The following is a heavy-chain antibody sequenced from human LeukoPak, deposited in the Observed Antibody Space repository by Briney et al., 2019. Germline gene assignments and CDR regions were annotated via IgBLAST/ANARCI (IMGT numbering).Heavy chain of an antibody. V-gene: IGHV4-34*01. CDR3: ARRPKYYYDSSGYYNMDV. D-gene: IGHD3-22*01. CDR2: INHSGST. Sequence: SETLSLTCAVYGGSFSGYYWSWIRQPPGKGLEWIGEINHSGSTNYNPSLKSRVTISVDTSKNQFPLKLSSMTAADTAVYYCARRPKYYYDSSGYYNMDVWGQGTTVTASS. CDR1: GGSFSGYY. J-gene: IGHJ6*02.